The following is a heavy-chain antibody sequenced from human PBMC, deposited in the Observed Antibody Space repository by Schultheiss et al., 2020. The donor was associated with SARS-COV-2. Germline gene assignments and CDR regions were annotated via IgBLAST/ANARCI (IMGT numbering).Heavy chain of an antibody. V-gene: IGHV1-69*05. J-gene: IGHJ5*02. CDR2: IIPIFGTA. D-gene: IGHD2-15*01. CDR1: GGTFSSYA. CDR3: ARAGEVQVVAATDNWFDP. Sequence: SVKVSCKASGGTFSSYAISWVRQAPGQGLEWMGGIIPIFGTANYAQKFQGRVTITRDTSASTAYMELSSLRSEDTAVYYCARAGEVQVVAATDNWFDPWGQGTLVTVSS.